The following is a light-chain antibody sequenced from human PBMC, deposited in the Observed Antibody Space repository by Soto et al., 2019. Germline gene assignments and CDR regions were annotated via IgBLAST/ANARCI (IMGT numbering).Light chain of an antibody. CDR2: GAS. J-gene: IGKJ3*01. V-gene: IGKV3D-15*01. Sequence: EIVMTQSPAILSLSPGETATLSCRASQSIATNLAWYQQRPGQAPRLLIYGASTRATDVPARFSGSVSGTEFILSITRLQSEDFAVYYCQQYNSWPPSFTFGPGTTLDL. CDR3: QQYNSWPPSFT. CDR1: QSIATN.